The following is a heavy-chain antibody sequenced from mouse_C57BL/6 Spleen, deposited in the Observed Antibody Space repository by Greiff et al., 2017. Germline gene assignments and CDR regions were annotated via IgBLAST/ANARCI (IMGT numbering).Heavy chain of an antibody. Sequence: EVMLVESGGGLVQPGGSLKLSCAASGFTFSDYYMYWVRQTPEKRLEWVAYISNGGGSTYYPDTVKGRFTISRDNAKNTLYLQMSRLKSEDTAMYYCARQGGVYWGQGTTLTVSS. CDR3: ARQGGVY. J-gene: IGHJ2*01. V-gene: IGHV5-12*01. CDR1: GFTFSDYY. CDR2: ISNGGGST.